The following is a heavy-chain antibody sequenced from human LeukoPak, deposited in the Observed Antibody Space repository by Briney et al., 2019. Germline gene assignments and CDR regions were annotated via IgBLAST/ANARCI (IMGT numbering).Heavy chain of an antibody. J-gene: IGHJ6*02. Sequence: KTSETLSLTCTVSGGSISSYYWSWIRQPPGKGLEWIGYIYYSGCTNYNPSLKSRVTISVDTSKNQFSLKLSSVTAADTAVYYCARDRVGGYYYYYGMDVWGQGTTVTVSS. CDR3: ARDRVGGYYYYYGMDV. V-gene: IGHV4-59*01. CDR2: IYYSGCT. CDR1: GGSISSYY.